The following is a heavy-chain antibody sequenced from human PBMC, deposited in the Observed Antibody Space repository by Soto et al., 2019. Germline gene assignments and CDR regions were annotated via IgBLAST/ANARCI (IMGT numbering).Heavy chain of an antibody. CDR3: ARDLAVGLVDY. V-gene: IGHV1-18*01. CDR2: ISAYNGNT. J-gene: IGHJ4*02. D-gene: IGHD6-19*01. Sequence: QVQLVQSGAEVKKPGASVKVSCKASGYTFTSYGISWVRQAPGQGLERMGWISAYNGNTNYAQKLQGRITLTXXTSTSTAYMELRSLRSDDTAVYYCARDLAVGLVDYWGQGTLVTVSS. CDR1: GYTFTSYG.